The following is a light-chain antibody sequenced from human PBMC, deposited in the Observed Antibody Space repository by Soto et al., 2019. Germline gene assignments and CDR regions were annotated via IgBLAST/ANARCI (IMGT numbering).Light chain of an antibody. Sequence: QSALTQARSVSGSPGQAVTISCTGTSGDVGGYNFVSWYQQHPGNAPKLMIFDVSQRPSGVADRFSGSTSGNTASLTISGLQAEDEADYYCCSYGGGYTWVFGGGTKVT. CDR1: SGDVGGYNF. V-gene: IGLV2-11*01. CDR2: DVS. CDR3: CSYGGGYTWV. J-gene: IGLJ3*02.